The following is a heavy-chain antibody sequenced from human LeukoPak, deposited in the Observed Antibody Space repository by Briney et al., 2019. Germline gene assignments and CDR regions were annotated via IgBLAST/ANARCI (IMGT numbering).Heavy chain of an antibody. D-gene: IGHD2-15*01. CDR2: IFHSGST. CDR3: ARGGGRGRRYCSGGSCDNWFDP. J-gene: IGHJ5*02. Sequence: SGTLSLTCVASGDSMRGYWLSWVRQSPGKGLEWIGEIFHSGSTNYNPSLKSRVTISVDTSKNQFSLKLSSVTAADTAVYYCARGGGRGRRYCSGGSCDNWFDPWGQGTLVTVSS. V-gene: IGHV4-4*02. CDR1: GDSMRGYW.